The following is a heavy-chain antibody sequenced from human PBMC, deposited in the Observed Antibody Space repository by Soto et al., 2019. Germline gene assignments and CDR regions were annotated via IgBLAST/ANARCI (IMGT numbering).Heavy chain of an antibody. Sequence: QVQLVQSGAEVKKPGASVKVSCKASGYTFTSYDINWVRQATGQGLEWMGWMNPNSAITGDAQKCQGGGTMPRNTSISTAYMGLSSLRSEDTAMYFCAREGVRGMDVWGQGTTVTVSS. V-gene: IGHV1-8*01. CDR3: AREGVRGMDV. CDR2: MNPNSAIT. D-gene: IGHD3-16*01. J-gene: IGHJ6*02. CDR1: GYTFTSYD.